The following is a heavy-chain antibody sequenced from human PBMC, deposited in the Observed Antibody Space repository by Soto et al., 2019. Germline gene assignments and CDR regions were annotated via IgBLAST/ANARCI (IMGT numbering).Heavy chain of an antibody. V-gene: IGHV4-39*01. CDR1: GNSISGSSSF. CDR2: IDYNESS. J-gene: IGHJ6*03. Sequence: SETLSLTCTVSGNSISGSSSFWAWLRQPPGKGLEWSGSIDYNESSNYNPSLKSRVTISVDTSKNQFSLNLSSVTAADTAVYYCARQTWGSGIYYMDVWGKGTTVTVSS. CDR3: ARQTWGSGIYYMDV. D-gene: IGHD3-10*01.